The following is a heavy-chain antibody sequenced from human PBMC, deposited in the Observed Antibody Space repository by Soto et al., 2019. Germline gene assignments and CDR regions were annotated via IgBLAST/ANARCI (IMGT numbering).Heavy chain of an antibody. V-gene: IGHV1-18*04. CDR1: GYTFTSYG. CDR2: FSAYNGNT. J-gene: IGHJ6*02. CDR3: ARDVATTPPHCYYYGMDV. D-gene: IGHD1-1*01. Sequence: QVQLVQSGAEVKKPGASVKVSCKASGYTFTSYGISWVRQAPGQGLEWMGWFSAYNGNTNYAQKLQGRVTMTTDTSTSTAYMELRSLRSDDTAVYYCARDVATTPPHCYYYGMDVWGQGTTVTVSS.